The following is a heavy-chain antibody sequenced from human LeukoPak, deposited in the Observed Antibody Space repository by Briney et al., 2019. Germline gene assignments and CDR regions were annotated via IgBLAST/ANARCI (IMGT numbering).Heavy chain of an antibody. CDR3: ATYYDSGVHAFHI. V-gene: IGHV1-2*02. D-gene: IGHD3-22*01. Sequence: ASVKVSCKASGFTFTAYYIHWVRQAPGQGLEWMGYINPNTGGTFYAPNFQGRVTVTRDTSISTAYMDLNRLTSDDTAVYYCATYYDSGVHAFHIGGQGTMVTVS. J-gene: IGHJ3*02. CDR1: GFTFTAYY. CDR2: INPNTGGT.